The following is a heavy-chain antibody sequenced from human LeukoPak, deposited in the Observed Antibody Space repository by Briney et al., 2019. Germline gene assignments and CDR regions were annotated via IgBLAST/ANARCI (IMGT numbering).Heavy chain of an antibody. Sequence: ASVKVSCKASGYIFTDYYMHWVRQAPGQELEWMGWINPNSGATKYAQKFQGRVSMTRDTSINTAYMDLTNLRSDDTAIFYCARVKKLMPEFEFWGQGTLVTVSS. V-gene: IGHV1-2*02. D-gene: IGHD2-2*01. CDR2: INPNSGAT. J-gene: IGHJ4*02. CDR1: GYIFTDYY. CDR3: ARVKKLMPEFEF.